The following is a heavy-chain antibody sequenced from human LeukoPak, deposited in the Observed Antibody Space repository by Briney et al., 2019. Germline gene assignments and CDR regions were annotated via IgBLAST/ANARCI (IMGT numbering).Heavy chain of an antibody. CDR1: GFAFSRHW. J-gene: IGHJ1*01. CDR3: AEGTTG. Sequence: GGSLRLSCATSGFAFSRHWMSWVRQAPGKGLEWVANINQDGSGKYYVDSVKGRFTISRDNAKNSLYLQMNSLRSEDTAIYYCAEGTTGWGQGTLVTVSS. CDR2: INQDGSGK. D-gene: IGHD1-1*01. V-gene: IGHV3-7*01.